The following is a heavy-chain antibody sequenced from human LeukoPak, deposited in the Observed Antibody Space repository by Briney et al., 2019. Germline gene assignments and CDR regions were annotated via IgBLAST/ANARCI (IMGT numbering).Heavy chain of an antibody. CDR2: SIPIFETA. CDR1: GGTFSSYA. D-gene: IGHD6-13*01. J-gene: IGHJ5*02. V-gene: IGHV1-69*05. Sequence: SVKVSCKASGGTFSSYAIIGVRQAPGQELGWMGGSIPIFETATNGQKFKSRVTINTHESTSTAYMDLSSLRFEDTAVYYCASAGYRYIGKYNWFDPWGQGTLVTVSS. CDR3: ASAGYRYIGKYNWFDP.